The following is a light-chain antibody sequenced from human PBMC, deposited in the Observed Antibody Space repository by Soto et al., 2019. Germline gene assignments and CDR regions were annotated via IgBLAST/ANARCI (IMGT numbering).Light chain of an antibody. Sequence: QSALTQPASVSGSPGPSITISCTGTSSDDGGYNYVSWYQQHPGKAPKLMIYDVSNRPSGVSNRFSGSKSGNTASLTISGLQAEDDADYYCSSYTSSSAYVVFGGGTKLTVL. CDR3: SSYTSSSAYVV. CDR1: SSDDGGYNY. J-gene: IGLJ2*01. V-gene: IGLV2-14*01. CDR2: DVS.